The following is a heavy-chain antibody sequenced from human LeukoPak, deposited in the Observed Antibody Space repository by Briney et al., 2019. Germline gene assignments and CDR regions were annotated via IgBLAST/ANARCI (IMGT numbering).Heavy chain of an antibody. CDR2: IRSKANSYAT. D-gene: IGHD1-14*01. J-gene: IGHJ5*02. CDR1: GFILSGSG. CDR3: TRPESDWFDP. V-gene: IGHV3-73*01. Sequence: GGSLRLSCAASGFILSGSGIHWVRQASGKGLEWVGRIRSKANSYATAYAASVKGRFTISRDDSKNTAYLQMNSLKTEDTAVYYCTRPESDWFDPWGQGTLVTVSS.